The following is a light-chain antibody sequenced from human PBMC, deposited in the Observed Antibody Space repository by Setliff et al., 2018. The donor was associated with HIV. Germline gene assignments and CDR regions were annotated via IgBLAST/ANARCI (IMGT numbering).Light chain of an antibody. CDR2: GSS. V-gene: IGLV1-40*01. Sequence: QSVLTQPPSVSGAAGQRVSISCTGNSSNIGAHYDVQWYHYVPGKKPKLLNFGSSHRPSGVPDRFSGSNSGTSASLAISDLQTEDEDDYYCQSYDNTLSAHVVFGGGTKVTVL. J-gene: IGLJ2*01. CDR3: QSYDNTLSAHVV. CDR1: SSNIGAHYD.